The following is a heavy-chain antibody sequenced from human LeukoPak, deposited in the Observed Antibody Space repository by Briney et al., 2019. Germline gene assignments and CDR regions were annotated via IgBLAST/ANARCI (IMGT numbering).Heavy chain of an antibody. CDR2: IIPIFGTA. Sequence: SVKVSCKTSGYTFTGYYVHWVRQAPGQGLEWMGGIIPIFGTANYAQKFQGRVTITADESTSTAYMELSSLRSEDTAVYYCARDPEEMATIGYFQHWGQGTLVTVSS. J-gene: IGHJ1*01. CDR1: GYTFTGYY. D-gene: IGHD5-24*01. V-gene: IGHV1-69*13. CDR3: ARDPEEMATIGYFQH.